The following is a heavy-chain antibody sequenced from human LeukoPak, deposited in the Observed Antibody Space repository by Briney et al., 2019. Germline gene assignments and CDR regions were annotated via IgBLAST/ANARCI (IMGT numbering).Heavy chain of an antibody. CDR3: ASRPPYYYDSSGYLAASFDY. CDR2: IIPIFGTA. V-gene: IGHV1-69*01. J-gene: IGHJ4*02. CDR1: GGTFSSYA. D-gene: IGHD3-22*01. Sequence: ASVTVSCKASGGTFSSYAFSWVRQAPGQGLEWMGGIIPIFGTANYAQKFQGRVTVTADESTSTAYMELSSLRSEDTAVYYCASRPPYYYDSSGYLAASFDYWGQGTLVTVSS.